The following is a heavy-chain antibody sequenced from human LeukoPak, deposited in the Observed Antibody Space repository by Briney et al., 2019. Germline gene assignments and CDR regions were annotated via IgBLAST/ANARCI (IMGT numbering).Heavy chain of an antibody. D-gene: IGHD2-21*01. CDR2: IYYSGST. J-gene: IGHJ4*02. V-gene: IGHV4-39*07. CDR1: GGSISSSSYY. CDR3: ARVIVNRLDY. Sequence: TSETLSLTCTVSGGSISSSSYYWGWIRQPPGKGLEWIGSIYYSGSTYYNPSLKSRVTISVDTSKNQFSLKLSSVTAADTAVYYCARVIVNRLDYWGQGTLVTVSS.